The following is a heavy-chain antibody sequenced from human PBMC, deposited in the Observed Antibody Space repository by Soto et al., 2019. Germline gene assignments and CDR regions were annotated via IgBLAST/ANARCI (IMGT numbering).Heavy chain of an antibody. CDR2: INPSGGST. D-gene: IGHD5-12*01. Sequence: GASVKVSCKASGYTFTSYYMHWVRQAPGQGLEWMGIINPSGGSTSYAQKFQGRVTMTRDTSTSTVYMELSSLRSEDTAVYYCATSQNLIVATIGRWGIMDVWGKGTTVTVSS. CDR1: GYTFTSYY. J-gene: IGHJ6*03. V-gene: IGHV1-46*01. CDR3: ATSQNLIVATIGRWGIMDV.